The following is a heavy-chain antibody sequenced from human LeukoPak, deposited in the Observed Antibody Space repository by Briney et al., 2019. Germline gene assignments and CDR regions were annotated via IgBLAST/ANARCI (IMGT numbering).Heavy chain of an antibody. Sequence: GGSLRLSCAASGFTFSSYWMSWVRQAPGKGLEWVANIKQDGSEKYYVDSVKGRFTISRDNAKNSLYLQMNSLRAEDTAVYYCARDGLGVPGLFLYYYGSGSSYYFDYWGQGTLVTVSS. D-gene: IGHD3-10*01. CDR2: IKQDGSEK. V-gene: IGHV3-7*01. J-gene: IGHJ4*02. CDR1: GFTFSSYW. CDR3: ARDGLGVPGLFLYYYGSGSSYYFDY.